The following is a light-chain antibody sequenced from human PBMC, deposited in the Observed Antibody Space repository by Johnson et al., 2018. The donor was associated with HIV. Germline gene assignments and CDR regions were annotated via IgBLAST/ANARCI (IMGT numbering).Light chain of an antibody. CDR3: GTWDSSLSAGF. V-gene: IGLV1-51*01. CDR2: DNN. CDR1: SSNIGNNY. Sequence: QSVLTQPPSVSAAPGQKVTISCSGSSSNIGNNYVSWYQQLPGTAPKLLIYDNNKRPSGIPDRFSGSKSGTSATLGITGIQTGDEADYYCGTWDSSLSAGFFGTGTKVTVL. J-gene: IGLJ1*01.